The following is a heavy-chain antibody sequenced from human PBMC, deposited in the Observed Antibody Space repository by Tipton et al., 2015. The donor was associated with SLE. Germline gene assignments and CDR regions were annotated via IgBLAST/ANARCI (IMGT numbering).Heavy chain of an antibody. D-gene: IGHD1-1*01. CDR1: GGSISSHY. CDR3: ARLRGTWYFDL. CDR2: IYYSGST. J-gene: IGHJ2*01. Sequence: TLSLTCTVSGGSISSHYWSWIRQPPGKGLEWIGYIYYSGSTNYNPSLKSRVTISVDTSKNQFSLKLSSVTAADTAGYYCARLRGTWYFDLWGRGTLVTGSS. V-gene: IGHV4-59*11.